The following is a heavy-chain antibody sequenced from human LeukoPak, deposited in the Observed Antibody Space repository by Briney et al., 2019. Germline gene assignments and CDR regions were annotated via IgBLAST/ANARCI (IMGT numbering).Heavy chain of an antibody. CDR2: INHSGST. J-gene: IGHJ3*02. D-gene: IGHD3-3*01. Sequence: SETLSLTCSVSGDSISTNEWWSWVRQPPGKGLEWIGEINHSGSTNYNPSLKSRVTISVDTSKNQFSLKLSSVTAADTAVYYCARGEVIINNAFDIWGQGTMVTVSS. CDR3: ARGEVIINNAFDI. CDR1: GDSISTNEW. V-gene: IGHV4-4*02.